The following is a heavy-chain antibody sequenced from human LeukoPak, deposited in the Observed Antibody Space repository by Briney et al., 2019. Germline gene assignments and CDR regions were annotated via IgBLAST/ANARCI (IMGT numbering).Heavy chain of an antibody. CDR2: MNPNSGNT. V-gene: IGHV1-8*01. CDR3: AREMLVFGVVNDAFDI. D-gene: IGHD3-3*01. Sequence: ASVKVSCKASGYTFTSYDINWVRQATGQGLEWMGWMNPNSGNTGYAQRFQGRVTITADESTSTAYMELSSLRSEDTAVYYCAREMLVFGVVNDAFDIWGQGTMVTVSS. CDR1: GYTFTSYD. J-gene: IGHJ3*02.